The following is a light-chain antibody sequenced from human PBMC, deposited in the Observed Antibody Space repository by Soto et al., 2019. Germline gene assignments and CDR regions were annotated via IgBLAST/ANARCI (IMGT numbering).Light chain of an antibody. CDR1: SSDVGSYNL. Sequence: QCALTQPASVSGSPGQSITISCTGTSSDVGSYNLVSWYQQHPGKAPKLMIYEVSKRPSGVSNRFSGSKSGNTASLTISGLQAEDEADYYCCSYAGRGVVFGGGTKLTVL. CDR3: CSYAGRGVV. V-gene: IGLV2-23*02. J-gene: IGLJ2*01. CDR2: EVS.